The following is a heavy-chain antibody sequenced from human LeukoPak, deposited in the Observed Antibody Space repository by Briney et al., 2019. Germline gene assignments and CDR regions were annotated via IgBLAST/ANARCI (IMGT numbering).Heavy chain of an antibody. CDR1: GYTLTGYY. J-gene: IGHJ4*02. V-gene: IGHV1-2*02. CDR3: ARNPYEYYFDY. CDR2: INPSSGDT. Sequence: ASVTVSCKASGYTLTGYYMHWVRLAPGQGLEWMGWINPSSGDTNYAQKFQGRVTMTRDTSISTAYMELSRLRSDDTAVYYCARNPYEYYFDYWGQGTLVTVSS. D-gene: IGHD5-12*01.